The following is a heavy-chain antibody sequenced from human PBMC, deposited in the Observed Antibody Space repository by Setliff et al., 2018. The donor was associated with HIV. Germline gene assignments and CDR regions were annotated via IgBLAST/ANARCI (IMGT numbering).Heavy chain of an antibody. CDR1: GDSISSGSNY. Sequence: SETLSLTCTVSGDSISSGSNYWGWVRQPPGKGLEWIGIIYYRGSAYYDLSLKSRVTLSVDTSKNSFSLNLTSVTAADTAVYFCARARGPPLPVLDLWGQGTLVTVSS. V-gene: IGHV4-39*07. J-gene: IGHJ5*02. D-gene: IGHD3-10*01. CDR3: ARARGPPLPVLDL. CDR2: IYYRGSA.